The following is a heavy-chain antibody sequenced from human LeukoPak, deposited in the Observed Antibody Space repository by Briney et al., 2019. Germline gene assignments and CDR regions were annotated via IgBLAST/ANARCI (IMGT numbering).Heavy chain of an antibody. Sequence: PGRSLRLSCAASGFTFSSYGMHWVRQAPGKGLEWVAVISYDGSNKYYADSVKGRFTISRDNSKNTLYLQMNSLRAEDTAVYYCAKHIVVVPAAGVGFDYWGQGTLVTVSS. CDR2: ISYDGSNK. CDR1: GFTFSSYG. J-gene: IGHJ4*02. V-gene: IGHV3-30*18. CDR3: AKHIVVVPAAGVGFDY. D-gene: IGHD2-2*01.